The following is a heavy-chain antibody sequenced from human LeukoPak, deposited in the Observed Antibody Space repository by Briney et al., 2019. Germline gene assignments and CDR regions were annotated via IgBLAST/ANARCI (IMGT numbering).Heavy chain of an antibody. D-gene: IGHD3-22*01. J-gene: IGHJ4*02. V-gene: IGHV4-4*07. CDR2: IYTSGST. CDR3: AKNRYYNDGGGYSPLAY. CDR1: GGSISSYY. Sequence: PSETLSLTCTVSGGSISSYYWSWIRQPAGKGLEWIGRIYTSGSTNYNPSLKSRVTMSVDTSKDQFSLKLSSVPAAYTAVYYGAKNRYYNDGGGYSPLAYWGRGPLFAVSS.